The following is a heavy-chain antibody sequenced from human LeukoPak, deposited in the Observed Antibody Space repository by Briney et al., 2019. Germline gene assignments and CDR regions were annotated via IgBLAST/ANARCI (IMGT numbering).Heavy chain of an antibody. V-gene: IGHV3-30*02. CDR2: IRYDGSNK. CDR1: GFTFSSYG. Sequence: GGSLRLSCAASGFTFSSYGMHWVRQAPGKGLEWVAFIRYDGSNKYYADSVKGRFTISRDNSKNTLYLQMNSLRAEDTAVYYCAKDRVTNYYDSSGYVRWGQGTLVTVSS. D-gene: IGHD3-22*01. J-gene: IGHJ4*02. CDR3: AKDRVTNYYDSSGYVR.